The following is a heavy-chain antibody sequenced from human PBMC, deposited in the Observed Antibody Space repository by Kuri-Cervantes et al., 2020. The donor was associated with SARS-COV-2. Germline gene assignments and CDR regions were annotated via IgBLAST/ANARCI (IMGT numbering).Heavy chain of an antibody. CDR2: VKTNSGNT. CDR3: YCAPKEGFDS. CDR1: ETTFPNYD. J-gene: IGHJ4*02. Sequence: ASVKVSCKAPETTFPNYDINWVRQATGQGLEWIGMVKTNSGNTLYAQIFQGRVTMTRDTSTSTVYLELSSLTSEDTAIYYCYCAPKEGFDSWGQGTLVTVSS. V-gene: IGHV1-8*01. D-gene: IGHD2-21*01.